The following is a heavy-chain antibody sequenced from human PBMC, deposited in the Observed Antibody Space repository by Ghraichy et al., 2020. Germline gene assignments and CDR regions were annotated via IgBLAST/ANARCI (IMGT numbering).Heavy chain of an antibody. CDR1: GFSFNSYS. J-gene: IGHJ6*02. V-gene: IGHV3-48*02. CDR2: ISSSSSTI. Sequence: GALRLSCAASGFSFNSYSMNWVRQAPGKGLEWVSYISSSSSTIFYADSVKGRFTISRDNAKKSLFLQMNSLRDEDTALYYCARAVDFGDQNGNGIDVWGQGTTVTVSS. D-gene: IGHD4-17*01. CDR3: ARAVDFGDQNGNGIDV.